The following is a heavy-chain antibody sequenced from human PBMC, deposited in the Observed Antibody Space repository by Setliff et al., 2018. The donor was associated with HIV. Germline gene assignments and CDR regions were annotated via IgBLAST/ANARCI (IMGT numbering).Heavy chain of an antibody. CDR1: GFSFSLYS. CDR3: AKVPLFVVVPAALGGMDV. J-gene: IGHJ6*02. V-gene: IGHV3-23*01. Sequence: ETLSLSCKATGFSFSLYSMSWVRQAPGKGLEWVSSISGSGRKTYYGDSVKGRFPISRDNSWDTVDLQMNTLRAEDTAVYYCAKVPLFVVVPAALGGMDVWGQGTTVTVSS. D-gene: IGHD2-2*01. CDR2: ISGSGRKT.